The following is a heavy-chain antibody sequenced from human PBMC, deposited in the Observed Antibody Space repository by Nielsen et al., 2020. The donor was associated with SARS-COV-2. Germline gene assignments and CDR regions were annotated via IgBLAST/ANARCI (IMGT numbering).Heavy chain of an antibody. J-gene: IGHJ4*02. V-gene: IGHV4-4*02. D-gene: IGHD3-22*01. CDR3: ARDITDYYDSSGQDY. CDR2: IYHSGST. Sequence: WIRQPPGKGLEWIGEIYHSGSTNYNPSLKSRVTISVDKSKNQFSLKLSSVTAADTAVYYCARDITDYYDSSGQDYWGQGTLVTVSS.